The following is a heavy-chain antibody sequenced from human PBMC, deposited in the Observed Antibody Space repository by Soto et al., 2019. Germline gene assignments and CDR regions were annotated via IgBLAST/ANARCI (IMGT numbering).Heavy chain of an antibody. CDR3: ARADGYNEEGAFDY. D-gene: IGHD5-12*01. CDR1: GFTFSSYG. CDR2: ISYDGSNK. Sequence: QVQLVESGGGVVQPGRSLRLSCAASGFTFSSYGMHWVRQAPGKGLEWVAVISYDGSNKYYADSVKGRFTISRDNSKNTLYLQMNSLRAEDTAVYYCARADGYNEEGAFDYWGQGPLVTVSS. V-gene: IGHV3-30*03. J-gene: IGHJ4*02.